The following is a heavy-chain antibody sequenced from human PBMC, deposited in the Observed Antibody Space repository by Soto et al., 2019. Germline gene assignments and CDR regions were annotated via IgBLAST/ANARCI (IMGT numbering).Heavy chain of an antibody. CDR1: GFTFTSHA. CDR3: ARAPINPKWGVTMFDY. J-gene: IGHJ4*02. D-gene: IGHD7-27*01. V-gene: IGHV1-3*01. Sequence: QVHLVQSATEVKRPGASVKVSCQTSGFTFTSHAIQWVRQAPGQRPEWLGWINAGNGNTKYSRRFQSRITITRDTAASTAYMELDSLTSEDTALFYCARAPINPKWGVTMFDYWGQGTLVTV. CDR2: INAGNGNT.